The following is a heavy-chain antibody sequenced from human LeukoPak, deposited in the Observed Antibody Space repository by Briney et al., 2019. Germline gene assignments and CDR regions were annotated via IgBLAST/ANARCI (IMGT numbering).Heavy chain of an antibody. J-gene: IGHJ4*02. CDR3: ASPSGSSWYSKYYFVH. V-gene: IGHV1-2*02. CDR2: INPNSGAT. D-gene: IGHD6-13*01. CDR1: GNTFAGYY. Sequence: ASVRVSCKASGNTFAGYYVHWVRQAPGQGLEWMGWINPNSGATNYAQKFQGRVTMTRDTSISTVYMELNRLRSDDTAVYYCASPSGSSWYSKYYFVHWGQGTLVTVSS.